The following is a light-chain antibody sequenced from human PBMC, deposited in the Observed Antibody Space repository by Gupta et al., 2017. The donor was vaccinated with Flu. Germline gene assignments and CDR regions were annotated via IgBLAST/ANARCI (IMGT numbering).Light chain of an antibody. CDR2: LAS. CDR1: QNLLHSNGYNY. CDR3: MQTLQSPVA. V-gene: IGKV2-28*01. J-gene: IGKJ1*01. Sequence: VDPGETASISCRSSQNLLHSNGYNYLDWYVQKPGQSPQLLIYLASNRASGVPDRFIARGSGTDFTLRIRTVEAEDVGVYYCMQTLQSPVAFGQGTKVEIK.